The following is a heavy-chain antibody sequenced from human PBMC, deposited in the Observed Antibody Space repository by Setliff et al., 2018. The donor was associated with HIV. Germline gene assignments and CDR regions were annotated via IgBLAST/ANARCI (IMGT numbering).Heavy chain of an antibody. V-gene: IGHV4-39*02. D-gene: IGHD6-13*01. CDR1: GGSISSSSYY. Sequence: SETLSLTCTVSGGSISSSSYYWGWIRQPPGKGLEWIGSIYYSGSTYYNPSLKSRVTISVDTSNNQFSLKLSSMTAADTAVYYCARDVSSSYYFQHWGQGTLVTVS. CDR2: IYYSGST. CDR3: ARDVSSSYYFQH. J-gene: IGHJ1*01.